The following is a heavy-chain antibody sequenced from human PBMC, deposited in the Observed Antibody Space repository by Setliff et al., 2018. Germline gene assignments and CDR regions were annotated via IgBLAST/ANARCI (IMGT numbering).Heavy chain of an antibody. CDR2: FTHSGVT. J-gene: IGHJ4*02. Sequence: GGSLRLSCAASVSVFSRFDMSWVRQAPGKGLEWVSVFTHSGVTYYTPSAKGRFTISRDNAKNSLYLQMNSLRAEDTAVYYCARESGYYEGSGSSLDYWGQGTLVTVSS. CDR3: ARESGYYEGSGSSLDY. D-gene: IGHD3-22*01. CDR1: VSVFSRFD. V-gene: IGHV3-23*01.